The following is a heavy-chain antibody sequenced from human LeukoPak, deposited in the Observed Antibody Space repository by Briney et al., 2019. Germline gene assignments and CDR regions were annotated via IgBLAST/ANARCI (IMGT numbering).Heavy chain of an antibody. D-gene: IGHD3-22*01. CDR1: GFTFSSYA. J-gene: IGHJ4*02. V-gene: IGHV3-9*01. Sequence: GGSLRLSCAASGFTFSSYAMSWVRHAPGKGLEWVTGISWNSGSIGYADSMKGRFTISRDNDKNSLYLQMNSLRAERTALCYCAKDVYYDSSGSFDYCGEGTLVTVSS. CDR3: AKDVYYDSSGSFDY. CDR2: ISWNSGSI.